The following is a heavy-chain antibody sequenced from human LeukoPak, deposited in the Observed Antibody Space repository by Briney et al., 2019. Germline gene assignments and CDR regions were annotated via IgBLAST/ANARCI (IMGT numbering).Heavy chain of an antibody. CDR2: IYYSGST. CDR3: ARGWVSGSYYNPSYYFDY. J-gene: IGHJ4*02. V-gene: IGHV4-59*01. CDR1: GASISSYY. Sequence: SETLSLTCTVSGASISSYYWSWIRQPPGKGLEWIGYIYYSGSTNYSPSLKSRVTVSLDTSKNQFSLKLTSVTAADTAVYYCARGWVSGSYYNPSYYFDYWGQGTLVTVSS. D-gene: IGHD3-10*01.